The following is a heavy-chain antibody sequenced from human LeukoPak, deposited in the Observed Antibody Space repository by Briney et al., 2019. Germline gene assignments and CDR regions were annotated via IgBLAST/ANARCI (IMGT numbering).Heavy chain of an antibody. CDR2: INPNSGGT. J-gene: IGHJ5*02. Sequence: ASVKVSCKASGYTFTGYYMHWVRQAPGQGLEWMGWINPNSGGTNYAQKFQGRVTMTRDTSISTAYMELSRLRSDDTAVYYCARGGPSIVVVPAAKNWFDPWGQGTLVTVSS. CDR3: ARGGPSIVVVPAAKNWFDP. D-gene: IGHD2-2*01. V-gene: IGHV1-2*02. CDR1: GYTFTGYY.